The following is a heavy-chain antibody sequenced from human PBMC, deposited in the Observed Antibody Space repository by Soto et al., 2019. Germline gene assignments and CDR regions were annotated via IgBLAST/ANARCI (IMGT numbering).Heavy chain of an antibody. CDR1: GFTFSSYW. CDR2: IKQDGSEK. CDR3: VSARHLGP. V-gene: IGHV3-7*01. J-gene: IGHJ5*02. D-gene: IGHD3-3*01. Sequence: EVQLVESGGGLVQPGGSLRLSCAASGFTFSSYWMSWVRQAPGKGLEWVANIKQDGSEKNYVDSVKGRFTISRDNAKTCMYLKMNCLRADDRAVYDCVSARHLGPWGQGTLANVSA.